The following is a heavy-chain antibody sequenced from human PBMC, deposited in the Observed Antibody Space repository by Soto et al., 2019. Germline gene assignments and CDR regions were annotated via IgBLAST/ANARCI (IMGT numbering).Heavy chain of an antibody. Sequence: SETLSLTCAVYGGSFSGYYWSWIRQPPGKGLEWIGEINHSGSTNYNPSLKSRVTISVDTSKNQFSLKLSSVTAADTAVYFCARSAGYCTNGVCYRGSWYYMDVWGKGTTVTVSS. CDR3: ARSAGYCTNGVCYRGSWYYMDV. CDR2: INHSGST. V-gene: IGHV4-34*01. J-gene: IGHJ6*03. D-gene: IGHD2-8*01. CDR1: GGSFSGYY.